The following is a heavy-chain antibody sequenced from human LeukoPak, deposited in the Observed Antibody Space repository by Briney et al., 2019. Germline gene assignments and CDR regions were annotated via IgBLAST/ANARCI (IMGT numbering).Heavy chain of an antibody. Sequence: GGSLILSCAASGFTFTNFEMNWFRQTPGKGLEWVSYISYSGSTTSYADSVKGRFTISRDNAKNSLYLQMNSLGAEDTAVYYCARAGPPAFDPWGQGTLVTVSS. CDR3: ARAGPPAFDP. CDR2: ISYSGSTT. CDR1: GFTFTNFE. J-gene: IGHJ5*02. V-gene: IGHV3-48*03.